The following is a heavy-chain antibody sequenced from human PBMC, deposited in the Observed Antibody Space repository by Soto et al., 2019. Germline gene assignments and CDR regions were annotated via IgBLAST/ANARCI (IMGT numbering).Heavy chain of an antibody. J-gene: IGHJ5*01. CDR2: IYWDDDK. Sequence: QVTLKESGPTLVKPTQTLTLTCTFSGFSLATSGVGVGWIRQPPGQALEWLGFIYWDDDKRYSPSLKSRLTIIKDPSNNQLLLIMSNVDPVDSGTYYCAHRSPYTGSWNSGWFDSWGQGTLVSVSS. CDR3: AHRSPYTGSWNSGWFDS. CDR1: GFSLATSGVG. D-gene: IGHD1-26*01. V-gene: IGHV2-5*02.